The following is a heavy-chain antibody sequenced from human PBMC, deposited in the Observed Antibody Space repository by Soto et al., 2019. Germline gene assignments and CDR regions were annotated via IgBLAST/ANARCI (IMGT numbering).Heavy chain of an antibody. D-gene: IGHD4-17*01. CDR2: ISAYNGNT. Sequence: GASVKVSCKASGYTFTSYGISWVRQAPGQGLEWMGWISAYNGNTNYAQKLQGWVTMTRDTSIKTVYMELSGLRSDATAVYYCARESGGTTATLDYYYFYMDVWGKGTTVTVSS. V-gene: IGHV1-18*01. CDR3: ARESGGTTATLDYYYFYMDV. CDR1: GYTFTSYG. J-gene: IGHJ6*03.